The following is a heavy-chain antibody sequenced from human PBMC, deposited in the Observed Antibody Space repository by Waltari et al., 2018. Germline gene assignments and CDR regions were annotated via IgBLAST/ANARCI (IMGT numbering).Heavy chain of an antibody. J-gene: IGHJ4*02. Sequence: EVQLVESGGGLVQPGGSLCLSFAAPEFTFGHIGLSRVRQAPGKGLEWMANIKQDGSAKYYADSVKGRFTISRDNAENSLYLQMNSLRVEDTAVYYCATSLDAAANDWGQGTLVTVSS. V-gene: IGHV3-7*01. CDR1: EFTFGHIG. CDR2: IKQDGSAK. D-gene: IGHD5-18*01. CDR3: ATSLDAAAND.